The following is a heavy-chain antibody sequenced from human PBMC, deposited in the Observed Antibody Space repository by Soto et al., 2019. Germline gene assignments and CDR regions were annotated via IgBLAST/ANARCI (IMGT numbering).Heavy chain of an antibody. CDR2: IIPIFGTA. Sequence: QVQLVQSGAEVKKPGSSVKVSCKASGGTFSSYAISWVRQAPGQGLEWMGGIIPIFGTANYAQKFQGRVTITADESTSTAYMELSSLRSEDTAVYYCARDITIFGVVISYYYGMDVWGQGTTVTVSS. CDR1: GGTFSSYA. V-gene: IGHV1-69*01. J-gene: IGHJ6*02. D-gene: IGHD3-3*01. CDR3: ARDITIFGVVISYYYGMDV.